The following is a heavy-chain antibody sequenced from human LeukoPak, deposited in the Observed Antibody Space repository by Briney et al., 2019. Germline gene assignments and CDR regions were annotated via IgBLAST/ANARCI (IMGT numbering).Heavy chain of an antibody. CDR1: GGSFSGYY. D-gene: IGHD6-19*01. V-gene: IGHV4-34*01. J-gene: IGHJ6*04. Sequence: SETLSLTCAVYGGSFSGYYWSWIRQPPGKGLEWIGEINHSGSTNYNPSLKSRVTISVDTSKNQFSLKLSSVTAADTAVYYCARGGKQWPSPYYYYGMDVWGKGTTVTVSS. CDR3: ARGGKQWPSPYYYYGMDV. CDR2: INHSGST.